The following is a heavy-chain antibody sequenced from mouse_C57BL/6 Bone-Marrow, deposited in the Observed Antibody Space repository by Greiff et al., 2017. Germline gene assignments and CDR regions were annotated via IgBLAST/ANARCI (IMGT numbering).Heavy chain of an antibody. D-gene: IGHD3-2*02. CDR3: AKEQLRLLYYFDY. CDR2: IHPTSGST. Sequence: QVQLQQPGAELVKPGASVKLSCKASGYTFTSYWMHWVKQRPGQGLEWIGMIHPTSGSTNYNEKFKSKATLTVDKSSSTAYMQLSSLTSEDSAVYYCAKEQLRLLYYFDYWGQGTTLTVSS. J-gene: IGHJ2*01. V-gene: IGHV1-64*01. CDR1: GYTFTSYW.